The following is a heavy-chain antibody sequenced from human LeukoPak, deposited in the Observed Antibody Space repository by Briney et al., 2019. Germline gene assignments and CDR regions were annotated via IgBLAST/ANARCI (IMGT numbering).Heavy chain of an antibody. Sequence: GGSLRLSCAASGFTFSTYWMHWVRQAPGKGLVLVSRINDDGRSTSYAESVKGRFATSRDNAKKTLYLQLNSLRVEDTAVYYFARIQRGSLVAIDYWGQGTLVTVSS. CDR1: GFTFSTYW. CDR3: ARIQRGSLVAIDY. J-gene: IGHJ4*02. V-gene: IGHV3-74*01. D-gene: IGHD5-12*01. CDR2: INDDGRST.